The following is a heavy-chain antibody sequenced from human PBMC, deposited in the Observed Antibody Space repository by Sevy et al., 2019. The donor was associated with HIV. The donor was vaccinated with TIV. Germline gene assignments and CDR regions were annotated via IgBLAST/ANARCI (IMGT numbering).Heavy chain of an antibody. Sequence: GGSLRLSCAASGFTFSNYAINWVRQAPGKGLEWVSRISGSGDSTFYADSVKGRFTIFRDNSKNTLYLQMNSLRAEDTAVYYCARDKGRISMVRGNAFDIWDQGTMVTVSS. CDR2: ISGSGDST. CDR3: ARDKGRISMVRGNAFDI. D-gene: IGHD3-10*01. V-gene: IGHV3-23*01. CDR1: GFTFSNYA. J-gene: IGHJ3*02.